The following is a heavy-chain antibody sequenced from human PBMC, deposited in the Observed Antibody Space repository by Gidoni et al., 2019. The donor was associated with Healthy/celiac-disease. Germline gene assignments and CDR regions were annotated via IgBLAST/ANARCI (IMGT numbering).Heavy chain of an antibody. J-gene: IGHJ4*02. CDR2: IWYDGSNK. Sequence: QVQLVASGGGVVPPGRSLRLSCAASGLTFSSYGMHWVRQAPGKGLEWVAVIWYDGSNKYYADSVKGRFTISRDNSKNTLYLQMNSLRAEDTAVYYCARDPGFGGVIVPDYWGQGTLVTVSS. CDR1: GLTFSSYG. D-gene: IGHD3-16*02. V-gene: IGHV3-33*01. CDR3: ARDPGFGGVIVPDY.